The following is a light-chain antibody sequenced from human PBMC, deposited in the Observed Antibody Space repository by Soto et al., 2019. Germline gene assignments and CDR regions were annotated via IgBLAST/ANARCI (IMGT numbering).Light chain of an antibody. J-gene: IGLJ1*01. Sequence: QSALAQPASVSGSPGQSITISCTGTSSDVGYSNYVSWYQQLPGKAPKLMIYDVSDRPSGVSNRFSGSKSGSTASLTISGLQAEDEAAYYCSSYTSSSLYVFGTGTKVTVL. CDR3: SSYTSSSLYV. CDR1: SSDVGYSNY. V-gene: IGLV2-14*01. CDR2: DVS.